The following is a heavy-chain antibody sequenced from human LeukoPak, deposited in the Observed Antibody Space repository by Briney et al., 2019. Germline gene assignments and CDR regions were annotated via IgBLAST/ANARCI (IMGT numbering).Heavy chain of an antibody. CDR3: ASSDNVISEDAFDI. CDR2: ISSSSSTI. J-gene: IGHJ3*02. CDR1: GFTFSSYS. D-gene: IGHD1-1*01. Sequence: PGGSLRLSCAASGFTFSSYSMNWVRQAPGKGLEWVSYISSSSSTIYYADSVKGRFTISRDNAKNSLYLQMNSLGAEDTAVYYCASSDNVISEDAFDIWGQGTMVTVSS. V-gene: IGHV3-48*04.